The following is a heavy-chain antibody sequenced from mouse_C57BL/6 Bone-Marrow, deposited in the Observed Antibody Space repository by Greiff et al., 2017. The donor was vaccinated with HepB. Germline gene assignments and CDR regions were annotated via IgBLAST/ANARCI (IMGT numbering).Heavy chain of an antibody. J-gene: IGHJ3*01. CDR2: ISDGGSYT. CDR1: GFTFSSYA. D-gene: IGHD1-1*01. Sequence: EVMLVESGGGLVKPGGSLKLSCAASGFTFSSYAMSWVRQTPEKRLEWVATISDGGSYTYYPDNVKGRFTISRDNAKNNLYLQMSHLKSDDTAMYYCARDCYYGSSWFAYWGQGTLVTVSA. CDR3: ARDCYYGSSWFAY. V-gene: IGHV5-4*01.